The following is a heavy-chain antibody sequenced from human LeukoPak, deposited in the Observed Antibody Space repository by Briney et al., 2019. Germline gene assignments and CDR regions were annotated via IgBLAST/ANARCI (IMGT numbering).Heavy chain of an antibody. D-gene: IGHD3-22*01. CDR3: ARDRGYYDSSGYTLDY. J-gene: IGHJ4*02. Sequence: GGSLRLSCAASGSTFNNYWMTWVRQAPGKGLEWVANLNQWGNDKYYADSVRGRFTIFRDNARDSLYLQMNSLRAEDTAVYYCARDRGYYDSSGYTLDYWGQGTLVTVSS. CDR2: LNQWGNDK. CDR1: GSTFNNYW. V-gene: IGHV3-7*01.